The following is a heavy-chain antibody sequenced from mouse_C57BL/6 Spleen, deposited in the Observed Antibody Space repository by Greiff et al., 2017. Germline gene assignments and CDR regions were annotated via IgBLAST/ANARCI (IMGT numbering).Heavy chain of an antibody. V-gene: IGHV1-61*01. CDR3: ARPGSSAWFAY. Sequence: QVQLQQPGAELVRPGSSVKLSCKASGYTFTSYWMAWVKQRPGQGLEWIGNIYPSDSETHYHQKFKDKATLTVDKSSSTAYMQLSSLTSEDSAVYYCARPGSSAWFAYWGQGTLVTVSA. J-gene: IGHJ3*01. CDR2: IYPSDSET. CDR1: GYTFTSYW. D-gene: IGHD1-1*01.